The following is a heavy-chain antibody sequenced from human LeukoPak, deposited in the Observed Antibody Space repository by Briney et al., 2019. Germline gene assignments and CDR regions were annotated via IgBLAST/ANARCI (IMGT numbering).Heavy chain of an antibody. CDR3: AKGRWFGELLDDY. CDR1: GFTFDDYA. V-gene: IGHV3-9*01. D-gene: IGHD3-10*01. Sequence: GGSLRLSCAASGFTFDDYAMHWVRQAPGKGLEWVSGISWNSGSIGYADSVKGRFTISRDNAKNSLYLQMNSLRAEDTALYYCAKGRWFGELLDDYWGQGTLVTVSS. CDR2: ISWNSGSI. J-gene: IGHJ4*02.